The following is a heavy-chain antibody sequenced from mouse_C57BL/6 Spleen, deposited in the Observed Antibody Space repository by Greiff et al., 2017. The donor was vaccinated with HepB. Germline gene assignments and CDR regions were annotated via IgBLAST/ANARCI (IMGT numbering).Heavy chain of an antibody. V-gene: IGHV1-63*01. CDR1: GYTFTNYW. Sequence: VQLQESGAELVRPGTSVKMSCKASGYTFTNYWIGWAKQRPGHGLEWIGDIYPGGGYTNYNEKFKGKATLTADKSSSTAYMQFSSLTSEDSAIYYCARNYGTDWYFDVWGTGTTVTVSS. J-gene: IGHJ1*03. CDR2: IYPGGGYT. CDR3: ARNYGTDWYFDV. D-gene: IGHD1-2*01.